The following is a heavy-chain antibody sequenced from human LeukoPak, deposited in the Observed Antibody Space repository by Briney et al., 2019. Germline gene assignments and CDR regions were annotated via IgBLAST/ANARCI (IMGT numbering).Heavy chain of an antibody. J-gene: IGHJ6*02. CDR1: GFTFSSYE. Sequence: PGGSLRLSCAASGFTFSSYEMNWVRQAPGRGVEWVSYISSSGSTIYYADSVKGRFTISRDNAKNSLYLQMNSLRAEDTAVYYCARDSASLRYFDWVYYGMDVWGQGTTVTVSS. D-gene: IGHD3-9*01. CDR2: ISSSGSTI. CDR3: ARDSASLRYFDWVYYGMDV. V-gene: IGHV3-48*03.